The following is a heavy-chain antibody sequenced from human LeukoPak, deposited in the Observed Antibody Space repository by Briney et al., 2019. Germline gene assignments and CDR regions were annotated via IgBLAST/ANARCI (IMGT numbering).Heavy chain of an antibody. D-gene: IGHD5-12*01. CDR2: ITYDGMNK. V-gene: IGHV3-30*18. Sequence: PGGSLRLSCAASGFTFSNYGMHWVRPAPGKGLEGVAGITYDGMNKFYAHSVQGRSTISRDNSKNTLYLQMNSLRVEDTAVYYCAKDACSGYDYPNYWGQGTLVTVSS. CDR3: AKDACSGYDYPNY. CDR1: GFTFSNYG. J-gene: IGHJ4*02.